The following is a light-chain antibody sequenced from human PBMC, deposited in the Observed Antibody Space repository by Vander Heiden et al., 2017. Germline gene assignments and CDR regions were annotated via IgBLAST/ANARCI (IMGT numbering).Light chain of an antibody. Sequence: QSVLIPPPSASGTPGKRVTISWSGSSPNIEPNSVNWYQQLPGTAPELLVYANSQRPSGVPARFSGSKSGTSASLAIRGLQSADEADYYCAVWDDSLNGWVFGGGTKLTVL. CDR2: ANS. CDR1: SPNIEPNS. CDR3: AVWDDSLNGWV. V-gene: IGLV1-44*01. J-gene: IGLJ3*02.